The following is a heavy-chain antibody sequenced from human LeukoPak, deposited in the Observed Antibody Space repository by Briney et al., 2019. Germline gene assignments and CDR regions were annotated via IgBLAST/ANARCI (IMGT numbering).Heavy chain of an antibody. CDR3: ASDYVWGSYRPFDY. CDR2: IIPIFCTA. CDR1: VGTFTSYA. D-gene: IGHD3-16*02. V-gene: IGHV1-69*06. Sequence: ASVKVSCKASVGTFTSYAISWVRQAPGQGLEWMRGIIPIFCTANYAQKFQGRVTITADKSTSTAYMELSSLRSEDTAVYYCASDYVWGSYRPFDYWGQGTLVTVSS. J-gene: IGHJ4*02.